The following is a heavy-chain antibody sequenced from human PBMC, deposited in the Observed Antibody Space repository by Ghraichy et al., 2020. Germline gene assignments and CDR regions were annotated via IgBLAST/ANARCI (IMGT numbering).Heavy chain of an antibody. CDR2: ISSDGNNK. J-gene: IGHJ4*02. D-gene: IGHD2-15*01. CDR1: GFTFSDYG. CDR3: ARDVDYIGRGQRFDY. V-gene: IGHV3-30-3*01. Sequence: SCAASGFTFSDYGVHWVRQAPGKGLEWVAAISSDGNNKFYGDFVRGRFTISRDNSENTLYLQMNSLRPEDTAVYYCARDVDYIGRGQRFDYWGQGTLVTVSS.